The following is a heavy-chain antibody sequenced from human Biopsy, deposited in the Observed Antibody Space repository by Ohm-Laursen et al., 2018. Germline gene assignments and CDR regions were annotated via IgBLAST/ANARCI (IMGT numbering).Heavy chain of an antibody. Sequence: SVKVSCKVSGGTFSNSAISWVRQAPGEGLEWMGGIIAVSGLVNYAPKLQGRVSITADKSTTTAYMELSNLKSEDTAVYYCAIPFQYYDSWGGYPPFDHWGQGTLVTVSS. V-gene: IGHV1-69*10. CDR3: AIPFQYYDSWGGYPPFDH. CDR1: GGTFSNSA. CDR2: IIAVSGLV. J-gene: IGHJ4*02. D-gene: IGHD3-3*01.